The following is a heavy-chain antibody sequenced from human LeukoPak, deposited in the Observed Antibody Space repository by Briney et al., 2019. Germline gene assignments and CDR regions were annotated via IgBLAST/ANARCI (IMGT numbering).Heavy chain of an antibody. V-gene: IGHV4-4*02. Sequence: PSETLSLTCTVSDEVITSNNWWSWVRQSPGKGLEWIGEIFHSGTTRYKASLESRVTMLLDKSKNQFSLRLNSVTAADTAVCFCARLRLSGGSFSVGWFDPWGQGIQVTVSS. J-gene: IGHJ5*02. CDR2: IFHSGTT. D-gene: IGHD1-26*01. CDR3: ARLRLSGGSFSVGWFDP. CDR1: DEVITSNNW.